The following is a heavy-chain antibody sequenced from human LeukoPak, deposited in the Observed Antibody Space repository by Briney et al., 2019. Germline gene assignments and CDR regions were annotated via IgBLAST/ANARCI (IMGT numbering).Heavy chain of an antibody. CDR3: ATEGIAARRPPEDNWFDP. CDR2: INSDGSST. J-gene: IGHJ5*02. Sequence: GGPLNLSCAASGFPFISYGMHWVRQAPGKGLVWVSRINSDGSSTSYADSVKGRFTISRDNAKNTLYLQMNSLRAEDTAVYYCATEGIAARRPPEDNWFDPWGQGTLVTVSS. CDR1: GFPFISYG. V-gene: IGHV3-74*01. D-gene: IGHD6-6*01.